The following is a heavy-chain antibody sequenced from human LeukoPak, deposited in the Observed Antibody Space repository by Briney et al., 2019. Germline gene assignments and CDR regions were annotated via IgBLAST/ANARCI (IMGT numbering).Heavy chain of an antibody. D-gene: IGHD7-27*01. J-gene: IGHJ4*02. V-gene: IGHV3-23*01. CDR1: GFTFSSYV. CDR3: AKDSSLGPFIDY. Sequence: PGGSPRLSCVASGFTFSSYVMGWVRQAPGKGLDWVSGISVTGGTTYYADSVKGRFTISRDNSKNTLYLQINSLRAEDTAVYYCAKDSSLGPFIDYWGQGTLVTVSS. CDR2: ISVTGGTT.